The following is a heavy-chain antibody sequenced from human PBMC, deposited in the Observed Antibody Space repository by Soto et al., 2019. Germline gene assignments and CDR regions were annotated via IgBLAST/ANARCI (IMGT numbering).Heavy chain of an antibody. CDR1: GFTFSSYA. D-gene: IGHD3-9*01. J-gene: IGHJ4*02. CDR2: ISGSGGST. V-gene: IGHV3-23*01. CDR3: VKVPQQFDILTGYLDY. Sequence: EVQLLESGGGLVQPGGSLRLSCASSGFTFSSYAMSWVRQAPGKGLEWVSAISGSGGSTYYADSVKGRFTISRDNSKNTLYLQMNSLRAEDTAVYYCVKVPQQFDILTGYLDYWGQGTLVTVSS.